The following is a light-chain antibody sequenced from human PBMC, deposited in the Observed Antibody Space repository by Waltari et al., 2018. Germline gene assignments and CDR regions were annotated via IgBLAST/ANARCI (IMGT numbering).Light chain of an antibody. J-gene: IGKJ4*01. V-gene: IGKV1-5*03. CDR3: QQCNSYPLT. CDR2: KAS. CDR1: QSISCW. Sequence: DIQMTQSPSTLSASVGDRVTITCRASQSISCWLAWYQQKPGKAPRLLIQKASSLESGVPSRFSGSGSGTEFILTISSLQPDDFATYFCQQCNSYPLTFGGGTKVEIK.